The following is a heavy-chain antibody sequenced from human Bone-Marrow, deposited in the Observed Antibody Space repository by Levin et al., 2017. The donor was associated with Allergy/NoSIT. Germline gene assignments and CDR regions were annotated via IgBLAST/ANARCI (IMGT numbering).Heavy chain of an antibody. V-gene: IGHV3-15*01. CDR3: TAEPDNFWSGFEVDYYYYMDV. Sequence: GGSLRLSCAASGLTFRNAWMNWVRQAPGKGLEWVGRIKSETDGGTTDYAAPVKGRFTISRDDSKDTVFLQMNSLKTEDTAMYYCTAEPDNFWSGFEVDYYYYMDVWGKGTTVTVSS. CDR2: IKSETDGGTT. J-gene: IGHJ6*03. D-gene: IGHD3-3*01. CDR1: GLTFRNAW.